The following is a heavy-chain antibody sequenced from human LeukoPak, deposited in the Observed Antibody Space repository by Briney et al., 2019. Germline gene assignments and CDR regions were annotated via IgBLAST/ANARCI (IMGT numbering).Heavy chain of an antibody. D-gene: IGHD2-21*01. CDR3: ARASIFPANWFDP. J-gene: IGHJ5*02. CDR2: IIPIFGTA. V-gene: IGHV1-69*13. CDR1: GYTFIDYN. Sequence: SVKVSCKASGYTFIDYNIYWVRQAPGQGLEWMGGIIPIFGTANYAQKFQGRVTITADESTSTAYMELSSLRSEDTAVYYCARASIFPANWFDPWGQGTLVTVSS.